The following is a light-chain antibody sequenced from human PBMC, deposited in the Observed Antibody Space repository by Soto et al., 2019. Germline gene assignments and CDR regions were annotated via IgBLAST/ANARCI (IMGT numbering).Light chain of an antibody. CDR2: DVS. J-gene: IGLJ1*01. Sequence: LTQPRSVSGSPGQSVTISCTGTSSDVGGYNYVSWYQQHPGKAPKLMIYDVSKRPSGVPDRFSGSKPGNTASLTISGLQAEDEADYYCCSYAGSYTFVFGTGTKVTVL. CDR3: CSYAGSYTFV. V-gene: IGLV2-11*01. CDR1: SSDVGGYNY.